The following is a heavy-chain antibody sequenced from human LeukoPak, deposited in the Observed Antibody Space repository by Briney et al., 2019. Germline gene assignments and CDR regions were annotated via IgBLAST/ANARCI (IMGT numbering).Heavy chain of an antibody. J-gene: IGHJ2*01. Sequence: SETLSLTCTVSGGSISGTYYWSWIRQPPGKGLEWIGYIYYTGTTNYNPSLKSRVTISVDTSKNQFSLKLSSVTAADTAVYYCARHREVVTCFDLWGRGTLVTVSS. D-gene: IGHD2-21*02. CDR2: IYYTGTT. V-gene: IGHV4-59*08. CDR1: GGSISGTYY. CDR3: ARHREVVTCFDL.